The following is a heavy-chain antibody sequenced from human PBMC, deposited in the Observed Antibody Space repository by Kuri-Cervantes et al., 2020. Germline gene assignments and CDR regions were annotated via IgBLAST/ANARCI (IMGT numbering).Heavy chain of an antibody. J-gene: IGHJ3*02. CDR3: AREFGGENYYDSCGPNAFDI. D-gene: IGHD3-22*01. V-gene: IGHV1-69*13. Sequence: SSVKDTRQPSRWSFNRYSISWVGQAPGHGLEWLGGIIPIFGTGNYAQKFQGRVTSTANEATSTAYLELSSLRSEDTAVYYCAREFGGENYYDSCGPNAFDIWGQGTMVTVSS. CDR1: RWSFNRYS. CDR2: IIPIFGTG.